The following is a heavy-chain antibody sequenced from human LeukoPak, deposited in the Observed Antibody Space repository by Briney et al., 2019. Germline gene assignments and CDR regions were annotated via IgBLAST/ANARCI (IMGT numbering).Heavy chain of an antibody. Sequence: PGRSLRLSCAASGFTFSSYAMHWVRQAPGKGLEWVAVISYDGSNKYYADSVKGRFTISRDNSKNTLYLQMNSLRAEDTAVYYCARDPLTPTLLRYFDWTYGMDVWGQGTTVTVSS. CDR2: ISYDGSNK. D-gene: IGHD3-9*01. CDR3: ARDPLTPTLLRYFDWTYGMDV. V-gene: IGHV3-30-3*01. J-gene: IGHJ6*02. CDR1: GFTFSSYA.